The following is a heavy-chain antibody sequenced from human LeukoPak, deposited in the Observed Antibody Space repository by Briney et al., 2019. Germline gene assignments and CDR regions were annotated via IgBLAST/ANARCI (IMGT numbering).Heavy chain of an antibody. D-gene: IGHD3-22*01. CDR3: AKAPTYYYDSSGYSFDY. J-gene: IGHJ4*02. V-gene: IGHV3-9*01. CDR2: ISWNSGSI. CDR1: GFTFDDYA. Sequence: PGGSLRLSCAASGFTFDDYAMHWVRQAPGKGLEWVSGISWNSGSIGYADSVKGRFTISRDNAKNSLYLQMNSLRAEDTALYYCAKAPTYYYDSSGYSFDYWGQGTLVTVSS.